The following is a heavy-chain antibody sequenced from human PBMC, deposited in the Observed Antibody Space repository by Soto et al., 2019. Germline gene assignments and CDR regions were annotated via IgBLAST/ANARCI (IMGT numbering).Heavy chain of an antibody. CDR2: IVSSGSTI. CDR3: ARDLGYYDSSGYFDY. Sequence: TGGSLRLSCAASGFTFSGYYMSWIRQAPGKGLEWISYIVSSGSTIYYADSVKGRFTISRDNAKNSLYLQMNSLRAEDTAVYYCARDLGYYDSSGYFDYWGQGALVTVSS. CDR1: GFTFSGYY. D-gene: IGHD3-22*01. J-gene: IGHJ4*02. V-gene: IGHV3-11*01.